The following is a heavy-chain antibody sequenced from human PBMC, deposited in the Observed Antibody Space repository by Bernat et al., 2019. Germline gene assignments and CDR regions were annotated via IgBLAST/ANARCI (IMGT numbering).Heavy chain of an antibody. CDR3: ARDRGITMVQGVIPDY. CDR1: GFTFSSYS. D-gene: IGHD3-10*01. Sequence: EVQLVESGGGLVQPGGSLRLSCAASGFTFSSYSMNWVRQAPGKGLEWVSYISSSSSTIYYADSVKGRFTISRDNAKNSLYLQMNSLRDEDTAVYYCARDRGITMVQGVIPDYWGQGTLVTVSS. V-gene: IGHV3-48*02. CDR2: ISSSSSTI. J-gene: IGHJ4*02.